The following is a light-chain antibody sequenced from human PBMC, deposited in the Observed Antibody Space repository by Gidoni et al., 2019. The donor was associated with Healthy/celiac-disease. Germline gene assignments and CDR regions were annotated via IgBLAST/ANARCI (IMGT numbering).Light chain of an antibody. CDR3: QQSYSTPSS. V-gene: IGKV1-39*01. CDR2: AAS. Sequence: DIQMTQSPSSLSASVGDRVTITCRASQSISSYLNWYQQKPGKAPKLLIYAASSLQSGVPSRFSGSGSRTDFTLTISRLQPEDFATYYCQQSYSTPSSFGQGTKLEIK. CDR1: QSISSY. J-gene: IGKJ2*04.